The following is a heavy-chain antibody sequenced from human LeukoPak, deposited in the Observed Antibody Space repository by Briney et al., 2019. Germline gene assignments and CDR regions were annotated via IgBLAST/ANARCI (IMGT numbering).Heavy chain of an antibody. CDR1: GGSISSSSYY. Sequence: SETLSLTCTVSGGSISSSSYYWGWIRQPPGKGLEWIGSIYYSGSTYYNPSLKSRVTISVDTSKNQFSLKLSSVTAADTAVCYCARHGPHYYDSSGYWGQGTLVTVSS. J-gene: IGHJ4*02. CDR3: ARHGPHYYDSSGY. V-gene: IGHV4-39*01. D-gene: IGHD3-22*01. CDR2: IYYSGST.